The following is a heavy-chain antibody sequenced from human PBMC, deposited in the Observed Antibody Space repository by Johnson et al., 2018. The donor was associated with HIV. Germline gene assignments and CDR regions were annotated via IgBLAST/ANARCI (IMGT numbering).Heavy chain of an antibody. CDR1: GFTFSSYA. CDR2: ISYDGSNK. D-gene: IGHD3-3*01. CDR3: ARGPILEWLSGDGFDM. Sequence: QVLLVESGGGVVQPGRSLRLSCAASGFTFSSYAMHWVRQAPGKGLEWVAVISYDGSNKYHADSVKGRFTISRDNSKNTLYLQMNSLRVEDTAMYYCARGPILEWLSGDGFDMWGQGTMVTV. J-gene: IGHJ3*02. V-gene: IGHV3-30*04.